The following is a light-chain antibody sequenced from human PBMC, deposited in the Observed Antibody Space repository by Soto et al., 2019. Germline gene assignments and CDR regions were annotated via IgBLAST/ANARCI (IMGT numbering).Light chain of an antibody. CDR1: QSVSSN. CDR2: GAS. Sequence: EIVMTQSPATLSVSPGERVTLSCRASQSVSSNLAWYQQTPGQAPRILIYGASTTATGIPARFSGSGSGTEFSLTISSLQAEDFAVYHCQQYNNWPTFGQGTRLEIK. CDR3: QQYNNWPT. J-gene: IGKJ5*01. V-gene: IGKV3-15*01.